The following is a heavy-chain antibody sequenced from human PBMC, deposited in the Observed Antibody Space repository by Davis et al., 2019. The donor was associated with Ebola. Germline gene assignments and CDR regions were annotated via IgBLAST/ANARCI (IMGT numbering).Heavy chain of an antibody. V-gene: IGHV3-30*02. CDR3: AREVICSGGSCYSGWFDP. J-gene: IGHJ5*02. CDR1: GFTFSTFG. D-gene: IGHD2-15*01. CDR2: IRHDGSNE. Sequence: GGSLRLSCAASGFTFSTFGMHWVRQAPGKGLEWVAFIRHDGSNEYYADPVKGRFTISRDNAQSSLFLQMNSLRAEDTAVYYCAREVICSGGSCYSGWFDPWGQGTLVTVSS.